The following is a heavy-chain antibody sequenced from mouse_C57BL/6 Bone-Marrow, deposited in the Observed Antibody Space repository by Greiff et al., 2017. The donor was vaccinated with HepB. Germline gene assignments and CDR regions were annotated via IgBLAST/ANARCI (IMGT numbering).Heavy chain of an antibody. CDR3: TRGYDYDEGHYFDY. J-gene: IGHJ2*01. CDR2: ISSGGDYI. CDR1: GFTFSSYA. D-gene: IGHD2-4*01. Sequence: EVHLVESGEGLVKPGGSLKLSCAASGFTFSSYAMSWVRQTPEKRLEWVAYISSGGDYIYYADTVKGRFTISRYNARNTLYLQMSSLKSEDTAMYYCTRGYDYDEGHYFDYWGQGTTLTVSS. V-gene: IGHV5-9-1*02.